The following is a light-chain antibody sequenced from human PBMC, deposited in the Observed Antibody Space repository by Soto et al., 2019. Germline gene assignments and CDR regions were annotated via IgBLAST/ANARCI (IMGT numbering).Light chain of an antibody. CDR3: CSYAGSYTFI. Sequence: QSALTQPRSVSGSPGQSVTISCTGTSSDVGNYNYVSWYQQHPGKAPKLMIYDVSKRPSGVPDRFSGSKSGNTASLTISGLQAEDEADYYCCSYAGSYTFIFGGGTKVTVL. J-gene: IGLJ2*01. CDR2: DVS. CDR1: SSDVGNYNY. V-gene: IGLV2-11*01.